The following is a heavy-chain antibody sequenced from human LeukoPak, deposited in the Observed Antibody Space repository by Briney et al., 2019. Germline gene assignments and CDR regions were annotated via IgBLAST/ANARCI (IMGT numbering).Heavy chain of an antibody. CDR3: ARDRYINPLLSGRAMGTPGEYNWFDP. V-gene: IGHV1-18*04. CDR1: GYTFTGYY. CDR2: ISAYNGNT. Sequence: GASVKVSCKASGYTFTGYYMHWVRQAPGQGLEWMGWISAYNGNTNYAQKLQGRVTMTTDTSTSTAYMELRSLRSDDTAVYYCARDRYINPLLSGRAMGTPGEYNWFDPWGQGTLVTVSS. D-gene: IGHD1-26*01. J-gene: IGHJ5*02.